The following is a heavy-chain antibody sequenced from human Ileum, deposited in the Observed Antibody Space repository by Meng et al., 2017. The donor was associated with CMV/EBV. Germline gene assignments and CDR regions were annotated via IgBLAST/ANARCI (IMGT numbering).Heavy chain of an antibody. CDR1: SGSYS. CDR3: ARAPNYDFWSGSPTRGWFDP. J-gene: IGHJ5*02. D-gene: IGHD3-3*01. CDR2: IYYSGST. Sequence: SGSYSWSWIRQPPGKGLEWIGYIYYSGSTNYNPSLKSRVTISVDTSKNQFSLKLSSVTAADTAVYYCARAPNYDFWSGSPTRGWFDPWGQGTLVTVSS. V-gene: IGHV4-61*01.